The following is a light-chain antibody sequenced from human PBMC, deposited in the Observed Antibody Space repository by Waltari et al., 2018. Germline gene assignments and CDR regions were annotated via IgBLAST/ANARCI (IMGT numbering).Light chain of an antibody. CDR3: QQYGSSPWT. Sequence: EIVLTQSPGTLSLSPGERATLSCRASQSVSSSYSAWYQQKPGQAPRLLIYGASSRATGIPDRFSGRGSGTDFTLTISRLEPEDFAVYYCQQYGSSPWTFGQGTKVEIK. J-gene: IGKJ1*01. CDR1: QSVSSSY. V-gene: IGKV3-20*01. CDR2: GAS.